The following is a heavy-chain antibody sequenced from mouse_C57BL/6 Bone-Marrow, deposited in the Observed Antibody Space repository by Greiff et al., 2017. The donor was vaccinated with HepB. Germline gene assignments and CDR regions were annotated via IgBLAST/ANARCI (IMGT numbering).Heavy chain of an antibody. J-gene: IGHJ1*03. CDR1: GFTFSDYG. CDR2: ISSGSSTI. CDR3: AERDFDV. V-gene: IGHV5-17*01. Sequence: EVKVEESGGGLVKPGGSLKLSCAASGFTFSDYGMHWVRQAPEKGLEWVAYISSGSSTIYYADTVKGRFTISRDNAKNTLFLQMTSLRSEDTAMYYCAERDFDVWGTGTTVTVSS.